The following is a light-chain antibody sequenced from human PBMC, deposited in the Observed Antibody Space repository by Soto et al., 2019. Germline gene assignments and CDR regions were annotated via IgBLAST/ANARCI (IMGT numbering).Light chain of an antibody. CDR1: QSITNW. Sequence: DIQMSQSPSTLSASVGDRLSITCRASQSITNWLAWYQQKPGKAPKLLIYKASSLQSEVPSRFSGSASGPAFTLTISSLQPDDFATYYCQQYHSYPFTFGPGTKVDIK. CDR2: KAS. V-gene: IGKV1-5*03. J-gene: IGKJ3*01. CDR3: QQYHSYPFT.